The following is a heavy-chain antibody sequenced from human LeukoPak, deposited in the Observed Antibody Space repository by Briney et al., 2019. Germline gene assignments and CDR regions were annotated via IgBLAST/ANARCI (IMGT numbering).Heavy chain of an antibody. V-gene: IGHV1-69*05. CDR3: AGSRGVVITYFDY. CDR2: IIPIFGTA. CDR1: GGTFSSYA. Sequence: SVKVSCKASGGTFSSYAISWVRQAPGQGLEWMGGIIPIFGTANYAQKFQGRVTITTDESTSTAYMELSSLRSEDTAVYYCAGSRGVVITYFDYWGQGTLVPVSS. D-gene: IGHD3-22*01. J-gene: IGHJ4*02.